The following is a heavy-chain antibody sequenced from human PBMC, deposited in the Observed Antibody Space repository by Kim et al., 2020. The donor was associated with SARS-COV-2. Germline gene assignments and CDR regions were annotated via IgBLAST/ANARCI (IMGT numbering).Heavy chain of an antibody. D-gene: IGHD3-10*02. Sequence: YTPYLKSRVTISVDTSKHPFSRKPSSVTAADTAVYYCARRHVGGVIPFDIWGQGTMVTVSS. CDR3: ARRHVGGVIPFDI. J-gene: IGHJ3*02. V-gene: IGHV4-39*01.